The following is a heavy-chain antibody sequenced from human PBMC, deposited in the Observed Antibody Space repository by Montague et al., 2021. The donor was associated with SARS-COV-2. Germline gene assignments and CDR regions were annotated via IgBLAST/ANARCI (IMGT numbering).Heavy chain of an antibody. CDR3: ARDSASSGFYAYYYYYGMDV. Sequence: SLRLSCAASGFPFSTYEMNWVRQAPGKGLEWISYINSTDTSKYYADSVKGRFTITRDNAKNVLYLHMHSLRAEDTAVYYCARDSASSGFYAYYYYYGMDVWGQGTTVTVS. J-gene: IGHJ6*02. D-gene: IGHD3-22*01. CDR2: INSTDTSK. CDR1: GFPFSTYE. V-gene: IGHV3-48*03.